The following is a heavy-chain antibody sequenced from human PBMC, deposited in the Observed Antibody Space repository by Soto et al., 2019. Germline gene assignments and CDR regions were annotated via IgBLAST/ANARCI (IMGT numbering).Heavy chain of an antibody. CDR2: ISYDGSNK. Sequence: PGGSLRLSCAASGFTFSNYWMHWVRQAPGKGLEWVAVISYDGSNKYYADSVKGRFTISRDNSKNTLYLQMNSLRAEDTAVYYCARGGEVYYGMDVWGQGTTVTVSS. D-gene: IGHD3-10*01. V-gene: IGHV3-30-3*01. CDR1: GFTFSNYW. CDR3: ARGGEVYYGMDV. J-gene: IGHJ6*02.